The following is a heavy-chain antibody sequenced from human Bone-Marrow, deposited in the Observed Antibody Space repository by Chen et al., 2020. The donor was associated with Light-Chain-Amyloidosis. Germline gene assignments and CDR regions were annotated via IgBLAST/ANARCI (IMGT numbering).Heavy chain of an antibody. D-gene: IGHD2-15*01. CDR1: GFTFSLYG. CDR3: VRDLVGGEDY. V-gene: IGHV3-74*01. J-gene: IGHJ4*02. Sequence: EVPLVESGGGLVEPGGSLRLSCAASGFTFSLYGMHWVRQAPGKGLEWVSRLNEDGSVVTYADSVQGRFTISRDNAKNTMYLQMYSLRAEDTAVYYCVRDLVGGEDYWGQGTRVTVSS. CDR2: LNEDGSVV.